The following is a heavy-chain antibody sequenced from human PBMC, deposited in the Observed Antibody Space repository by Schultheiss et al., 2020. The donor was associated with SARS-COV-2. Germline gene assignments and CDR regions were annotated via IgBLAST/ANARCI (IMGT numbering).Heavy chain of an antibody. Sequence: GGSLRLSCAASGVTFSSYAMHWVRQAPGKGLEWVAVMWYDGINQYYADSVKGRFTISRDNAKNTLYLQMNSLRAEDTAVYYCARGTYKQQLVHYYYGMDVWGQGTMVTVSS. CDR2: MWYDGINQ. J-gene: IGHJ6*02. V-gene: IGHV3-33*01. CDR1: GVTFSSYA. CDR3: ARGTYKQQLVHYYYGMDV. D-gene: IGHD6-13*01.